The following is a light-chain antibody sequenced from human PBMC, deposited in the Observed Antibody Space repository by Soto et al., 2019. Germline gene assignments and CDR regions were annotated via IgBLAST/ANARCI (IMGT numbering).Light chain of an antibody. J-gene: IGLJ2*01. CDR3: SSYTRTSTPSYVV. CDR1: SSDVGGYNY. Sequence: QSVLTQTASVSGSPGQSITISCTGTSSDVGGYNYVSWYQQHPGKAPKLMIYEVSNRPSGVPNRFSGSKSGNTASLTISGLQAEDEADYYCSSYTRTSTPSYVVFGGGTKLTVL. CDR2: EVS. V-gene: IGLV2-14*01.